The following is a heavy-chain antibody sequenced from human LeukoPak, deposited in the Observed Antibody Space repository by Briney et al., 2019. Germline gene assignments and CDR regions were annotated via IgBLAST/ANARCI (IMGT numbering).Heavy chain of an antibody. J-gene: IGHJ6*02. V-gene: IGHV4-34*01. Sequence: SETLSLTCAVYGGSFSGYYWSWIRQPPGKGLEWIGEINHSGSTNYNPSLKSRDTISVDTSKNQFSLKLSSVTAADTAVYYCARHVVGSGWSYYYGMDVWGQGTTVTVSS. CDR3: ARHVVGSGWSYYYGMDV. D-gene: IGHD6-19*01. CDR1: GGSFSGYY. CDR2: INHSGST.